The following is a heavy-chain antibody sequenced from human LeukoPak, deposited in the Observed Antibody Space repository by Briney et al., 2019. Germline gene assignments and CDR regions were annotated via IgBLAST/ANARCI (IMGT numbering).Heavy chain of an antibody. J-gene: IGHJ4*02. CDR1: AGSFSGYY. CDR2: INHSGST. D-gene: IGHD5-24*01. V-gene: IGHV4-34*01. CDR3: ARSRDGYRKGYYFDY. Sequence: PSETLSLTCAVYAGSFSGYYWSWSRQPPGKGLEWIGEINHSGSTNYNPSLKRRVTISVDTSKNQFPLTLSSVTAADTAVYYCARSRDGYRKGYYFDYWGQG.